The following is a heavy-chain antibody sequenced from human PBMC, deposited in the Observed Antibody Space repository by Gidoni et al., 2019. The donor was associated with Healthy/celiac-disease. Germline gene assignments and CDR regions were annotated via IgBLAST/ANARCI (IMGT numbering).Heavy chain of an antibody. V-gene: IGHV1-2*04. CDR3: ARGIAAAAPRSRWIYYYGMDV. J-gene: IGHJ6*02. Sequence: QVQLVQSGAEVKKPGASVKVSCKASGYTFTGYYTHWVRQAPGQGLEWMGWINPNSGGTNYAQKFQGWVTMTRDTSISTAYMELSRLRSDDTAVYYCARGIAAAAPRSRWIYYYGMDVWGQGTTVTVSS. CDR2: INPNSGGT. D-gene: IGHD6-13*01. CDR1: GYTFTGYY.